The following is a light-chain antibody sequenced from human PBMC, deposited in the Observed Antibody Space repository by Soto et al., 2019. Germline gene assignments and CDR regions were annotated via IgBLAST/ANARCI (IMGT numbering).Light chain of an antibody. J-gene: IGLJ2*01. CDR1: NIGSDP. CDR3: QVWDSNSDHPV. Sequence: SYELTQPPSVSVAPGQTARITCGGNNIGSDPVHWYQQKPSQAPVVVVYDDSDRPSGIPERFSGSNSGSTATLTISRVEAGDEADYYCQVWDSNSDHPVFGGGTKVTVL. CDR2: DDS. V-gene: IGLV3-21*02.